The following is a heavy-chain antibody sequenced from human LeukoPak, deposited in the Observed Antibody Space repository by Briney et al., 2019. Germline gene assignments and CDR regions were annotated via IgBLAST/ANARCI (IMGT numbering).Heavy chain of an antibody. V-gene: IGHV3-9*01. Sequence: GRSLRLSCAASGFTFDDYAMHWVRQAPGKGLEWVSGISWNSGSIGYADSVKGRFTISRDNAKNSLYLQMNSLRAEDTALYYWAKDRASIAVLYYFDYWGQGTLVTVSS. CDR3: AKDRASIAVLYYFDY. CDR1: GFTFDDYA. D-gene: IGHD6-6*01. J-gene: IGHJ4*02. CDR2: ISWNSGSI.